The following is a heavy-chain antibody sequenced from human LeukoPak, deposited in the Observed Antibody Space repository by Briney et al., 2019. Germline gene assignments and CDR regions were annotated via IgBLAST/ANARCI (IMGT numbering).Heavy chain of an antibody. D-gene: IGHD2-2*01. V-gene: IGHV3-30-3*01. J-gene: IGHJ4*02. CDR3: ARDRADIVVVPAAPKGYFDY. Sequence: PGRSLRLSCAASGFTFSSYAMHWVRQAPGKGLEWVAVISYDGSNKYYADSVKGRFTISRDNSKNTLYLQMNSLRAEDTAVYYCARDRADIVVVPAAPKGYFDYWGQGTLVTVSS. CDR1: GFTFSSYA. CDR2: ISYDGSNK.